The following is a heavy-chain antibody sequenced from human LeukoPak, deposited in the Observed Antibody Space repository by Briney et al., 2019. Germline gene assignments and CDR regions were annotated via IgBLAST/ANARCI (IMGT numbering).Heavy chain of an antibody. CDR3: ANHTVVGAFDI. V-gene: IGHV1-69*06. Sequence: ASVNVSCTASGGTFSSYAISWVRQAPGQGLEWMGGIIPIFGTANYAQKFQGRVTITADKSTSTAYMGLSSLRSEDTAVYYCANHTVVGAFDIWGQGTMVTVSS. CDR1: GGTFSSYA. J-gene: IGHJ3*02. D-gene: IGHD3-10*01. CDR2: IIPIFGTA.